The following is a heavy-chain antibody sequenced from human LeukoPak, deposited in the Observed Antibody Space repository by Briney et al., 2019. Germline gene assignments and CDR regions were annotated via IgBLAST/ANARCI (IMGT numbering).Heavy chain of an antibody. CDR3: ARDRVGDGFTEYYFDY. CDR2: INLNNGAT. V-gene: IGHV1-2*06. CDR1: GYTFTGHY. D-gene: IGHD3-10*01. J-gene: IGHJ4*02. Sequence: ASVKVSYKASGYTFTGHYMHWVRQAPGQGLEWMGRINLNNGATTYAQKFQGRVTMTRDTSISTAYMELTRLRSDDTAVYFCARDRVGDGFTEYYFDYWGQGTLVTVSS.